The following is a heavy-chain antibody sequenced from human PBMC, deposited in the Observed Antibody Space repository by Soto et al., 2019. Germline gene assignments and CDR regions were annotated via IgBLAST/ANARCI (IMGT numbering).Heavy chain of an antibody. V-gene: IGHV1-8*01. Sequence: QVQLVQSGAEVKKAGASVKVSCKASGYTFTSYDINWVRQATGQGLEWMGWMNPNGGNTGYAQKFHGRVTMTRNTSISTAYMELSSLRSEDTAVYYCARSPGLYWYFDLWGRGTLFTVSS. CDR2: MNPNGGNT. CDR1: GYTFTSYD. J-gene: IGHJ2*01. CDR3: ARSPGLYWYFDL.